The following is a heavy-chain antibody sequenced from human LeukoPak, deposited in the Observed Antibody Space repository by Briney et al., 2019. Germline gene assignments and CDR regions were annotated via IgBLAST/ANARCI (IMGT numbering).Heavy chain of an antibody. J-gene: IGHJ4*02. V-gene: IGHV4-34*01. D-gene: IGHD3-22*01. CDR3: ARGISSGYYFAY. CDR2: INHSGST. Sequence: SETLSLTCAVYGGSFSGYYWSWIRQPPGKGLEWIGEINHSGSTNYNPSLKSRVTISVDTSKNQFSLKLSSVTAADTAVYYCARGISSGYYFAYWGQGALVTVSS. CDR1: GGSFSGYY.